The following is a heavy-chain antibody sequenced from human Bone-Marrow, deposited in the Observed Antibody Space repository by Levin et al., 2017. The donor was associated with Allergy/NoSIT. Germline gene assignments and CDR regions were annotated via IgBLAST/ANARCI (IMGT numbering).Heavy chain of an antibody. J-gene: IGHJ4*02. V-gene: IGHV4-30-4*01. D-gene: IGHD3-9*01. CDR2: IYYSGST. Sequence: SETLSLTCNVSGGSINSGDSYWSWIRQPPGKGLEWIGYIYYSGSTYYNPSLKSRITISIDTSKSQFSLQLSSVTAADTAVYYCARLSLTFYDILTGYYSPIGTFDYWGQGTMVTVSS. CDR3: ARLSLTFYDILTGYYSPIGTFDY. CDR1: GGSINSGDSY.